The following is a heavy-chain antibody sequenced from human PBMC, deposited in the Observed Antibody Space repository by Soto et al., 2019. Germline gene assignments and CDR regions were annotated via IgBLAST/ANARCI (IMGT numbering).Heavy chain of an antibody. D-gene: IGHD2-21*01. CDR2: IIPMLGIA. J-gene: IGHJ3*02. CDR3: TIGSWSGEVFDI. Sequence: QVQLVQSGAEVKKPGSSVKVSCKDSGGTFSTYSMFWVRQAPGQGLEWMGRIIPMLGIANYAQRLQDRVTITADKSTATAYMELSSLSSEATALYYCTIGSWSGEVFDIWGQGTMVTVSS. V-gene: IGHV1-69*02. CDR1: GGTFSTYS.